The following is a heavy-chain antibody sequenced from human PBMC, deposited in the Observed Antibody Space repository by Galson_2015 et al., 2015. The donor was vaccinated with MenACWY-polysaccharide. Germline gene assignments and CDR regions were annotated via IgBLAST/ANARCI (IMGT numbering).Heavy chain of an antibody. V-gene: IGHV4-38-2*01. CDR3: VRGMEDSGRYNFDY. D-gene: IGHD1-26*01. J-gene: IGHJ4*02. CDR2: LHPSGET. Sequence: SETLSLTCAVSGYSISCDYHWGCIRQPPGKGLEWLATLHPSGETYYKPSLRSRVTIFVDMSSNQFSLKVSYVTAADTAVYYCVRGMEDSGRYNFDYWGRGTLVTVSS. CDR1: GYSISCDYH.